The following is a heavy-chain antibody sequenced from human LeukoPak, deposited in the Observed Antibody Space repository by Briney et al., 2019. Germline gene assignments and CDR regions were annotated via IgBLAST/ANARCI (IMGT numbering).Heavy chain of an antibody. CDR2: IYYDGSNI. D-gene: IGHD3-10*01. J-gene: IGHJ4*02. CDR1: EFTFTTYG. V-gene: IGHV3-30*02. Sequence: PGGSLRLSCAASEFTFTTYGMHWVRQAPGKGLEWVAFIYYDGSNIYYADYVKGRFTISRDISKNTLYLQMDSLRAEDTAIYYCAKDRGFGEYFPFFYWGQGTLVTVSS. CDR3: AKDRGFGEYFPFFY.